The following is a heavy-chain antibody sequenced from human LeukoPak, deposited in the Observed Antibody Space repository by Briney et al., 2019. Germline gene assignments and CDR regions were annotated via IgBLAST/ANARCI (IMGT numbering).Heavy chain of an antibody. V-gene: IGHV4-34*01. CDR3: ARKGIAAAGTYNWFDP. CDR2: INHSGST. J-gene: IGHJ5*02. CDR1: GGSFSGYY. D-gene: IGHD6-13*01. Sequence: SETLSLTCAVYGGSFSGYYWSWIRQPPGKGLEWIGEINHSGSTNYNPSLKSRVTIPVDTSKNQFSLKLSSVTAADTAVYYCARKGIAAAGTYNWFDPWGQGTLVTVSS.